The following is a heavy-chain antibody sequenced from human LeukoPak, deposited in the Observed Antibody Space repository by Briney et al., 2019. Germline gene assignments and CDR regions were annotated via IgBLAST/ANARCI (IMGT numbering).Heavy chain of an antibody. CDR1: GGSISSYY. J-gene: IGHJ5*02. CDR2: IYYSGST. V-gene: IGHV4-59*08. Sequence: SETLSLTCTVSGGSISSYYWSWIRQPPGKGLEWIGYIYYSGSTNYNPSLKSRVTISVDTSKNQFSLKLSSVTAADTAVYYCARLGGSSSWYWVNWFDPRGQGTLVTVSS. D-gene: IGHD6-13*01. CDR3: ARLGGSSSWYWVNWFDP.